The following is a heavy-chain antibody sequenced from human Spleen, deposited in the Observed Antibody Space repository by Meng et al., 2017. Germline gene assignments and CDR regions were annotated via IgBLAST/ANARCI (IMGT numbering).Heavy chain of an antibody. J-gene: IGHJ4*02. D-gene: IGHD5-24*01. CDR2: IFHSGST. CDR1: GYSIRSNYY. V-gene: IGHV4-38-2*02. CDR3: AREGLVEMLDY. Sequence: SETLSLTCTVSGYSIRSNYYWGWIRQPPGTGLEWIGSIFHSGSTYYNPSLKSRVTMSVDTSKSQFSLKLTSVTAADTAVYYCAREGLVEMLDYWGQGTLVTVSS.